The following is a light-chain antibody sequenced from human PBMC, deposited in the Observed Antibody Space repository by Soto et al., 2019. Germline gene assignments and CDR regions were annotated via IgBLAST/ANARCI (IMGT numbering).Light chain of an antibody. J-gene: IGKJ5*01. CDR3: HKANGFPIP. CDR1: QGISTW. V-gene: IGKV1-12*01. CDR2: EAS. Sequence: DIQMTQAPSSVSASVGDRVTITCRASQGISTWLAWYQQKPGKAPNLLIYEASSLQRGVPSRFSGIESGQDFPLPFSSLHPEVLEPYYVHKANGFPIPFGQGHDWRLN.